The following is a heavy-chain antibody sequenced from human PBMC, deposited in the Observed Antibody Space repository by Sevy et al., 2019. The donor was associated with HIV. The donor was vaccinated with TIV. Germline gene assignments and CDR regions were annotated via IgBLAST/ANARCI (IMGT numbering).Heavy chain of an antibody. CDR3: VRAIGVASSY. Sequence: GGSLRLSCAGSGFTFSDYWMTWVRQAPGKGLEWVANIRQDGGEKYYADSVEGRFTISRDNAKNPVYLQMNSLRAEDTAVYYCVRAIGVASSYWGQGTLVTVSS. CDR2: IRQDGGEK. D-gene: IGHD6-19*01. CDR1: GFTFSDYW. V-gene: IGHV3-7*04. J-gene: IGHJ4*02.